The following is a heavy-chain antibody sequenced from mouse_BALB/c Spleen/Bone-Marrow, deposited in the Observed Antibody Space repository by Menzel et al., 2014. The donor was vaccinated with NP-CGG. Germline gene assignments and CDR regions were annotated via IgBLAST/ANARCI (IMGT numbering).Heavy chain of an antibody. CDR3: ARDYYGSSHFDY. V-gene: IGHV5-6-5*01. CDR2: ISSGGSM. J-gene: IGHJ2*01. Sequence: EVKLVESGGGLVQPGGSPKLSCAASGFTFSSFVMSWVRQTPEERLEWVASISSGGSMYYSDSVKGRFIISRDNARNILYLQMSSLRSEDTAMYYCARDYYGSSHFDYWGQGSTLTVSS. D-gene: IGHD1-1*01. CDR1: GFTFSSFV.